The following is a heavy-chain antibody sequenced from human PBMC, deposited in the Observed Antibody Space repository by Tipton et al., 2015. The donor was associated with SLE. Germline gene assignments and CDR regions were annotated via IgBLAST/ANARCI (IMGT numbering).Heavy chain of an antibody. D-gene: IGHD3-10*01. V-gene: IGHV4-59*12. J-gene: IGHJ2*01. Sequence: TLSLTCTVSGGSFSIYYWSWIRQPPGKGLEWIANIYYSGSSNYNPSLKGRVAISQDTSKNQFSLKLSSVTAADTAVYYCASGTMVNLGYFDLWGRGTLVTVSS. CDR1: GGSFSIYY. CDR2: IYYSGSS. CDR3: ASGTMVNLGYFDL.